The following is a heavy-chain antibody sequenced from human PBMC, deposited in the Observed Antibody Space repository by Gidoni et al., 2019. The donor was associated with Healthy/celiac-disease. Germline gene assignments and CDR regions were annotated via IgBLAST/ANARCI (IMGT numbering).Heavy chain of an antibody. J-gene: IGHJ3*02. V-gene: IGHV3-30*01. CDR2: ISYDGSNK. D-gene: IGHD3-22*01. Sequence: QGQLVEAGGGVVQPGGSLRPSCAASGFTFSSYAMHWVRPAPGKGLEWVAVISYDGSNKYYADSVKGRFTISRDNSKNTLYLQMNSLRAEDTAVYYCARERSMIVVVIKEAGAFDIWGQGTMVTVSS. CDR3: ARERSMIVVVIKEAGAFDI. CDR1: GFTFSSYA.